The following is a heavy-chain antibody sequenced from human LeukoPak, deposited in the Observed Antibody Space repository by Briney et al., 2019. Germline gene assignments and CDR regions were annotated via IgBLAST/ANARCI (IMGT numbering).Heavy chain of an antibody. CDR3: TRDSGRFRLDY. J-gene: IGHJ4*02. CDR2: INEDGSEK. Sequence: HPGGSLRLSCAASGFTFSSSWMNWVRQAPGKGLEWVASINEDGSEKYYVDSVKGRFTVSRDNAKNSLYLQLNSLRVEDTAVYYCTRDSGRFRLDYWGQGILVTVSS. D-gene: IGHD6-19*01. V-gene: IGHV3-7*01. CDR1: GFTFSSSW.